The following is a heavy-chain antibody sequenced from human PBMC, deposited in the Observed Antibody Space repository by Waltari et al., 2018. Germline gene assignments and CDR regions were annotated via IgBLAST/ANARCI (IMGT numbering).Heavy chain of an antibody. D-gene: IGHD3-3*01. CDR3: ARGGGQDFWSGYYVHSLYYFDY. CDR2: IYYSGST. CDR1: GGSISSSY. Sequence: QVQLQESGPGLVKPSETLSLTCTVSGGSISSSYWSWIRQPPGQGLEWIGYIYYSGSTNYNPSLKSRVTISVDTSKNQFSLKLSSVTAADTAVYYCARGGGQDFWSGYYVHSLYYFDYWGQGTLVTVSS. J-gene: IGHJ4*02. V-gene: IGHV4-59*01.